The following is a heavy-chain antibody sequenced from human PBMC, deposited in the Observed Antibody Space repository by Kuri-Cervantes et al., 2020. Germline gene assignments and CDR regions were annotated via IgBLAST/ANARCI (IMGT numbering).Heavy chain of an antibody. J-gene: IGHJ3*02. V-gene: IGHV3-38-3*01. CDR2: ISGGST. D-gene: IGHD2-2*01. Sequence: GSPLRPSGAASGFTVSSNEMSWVRQAPGKGLEWVSSISGGSTYYADSRKGRFTISRDNSKNTLHLQMNSLRAEDTAVYYCARDSDIVVVPAANHDAFDIWGQGTMVTVSS. CDR3: ARDSDIVVVPAANHDAFDI. CDR1: GFTVSSNE.